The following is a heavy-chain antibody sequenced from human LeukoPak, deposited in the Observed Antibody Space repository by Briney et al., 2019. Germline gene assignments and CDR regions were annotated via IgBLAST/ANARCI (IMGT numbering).Heavy chain of an antibody. J-gene: IGHJ4*02. V-gene: IGHV4-59*08. D-gene: IGHD6-19*01. Sequence: PSETLSLTCTVSGGSISSYYWSWIRQSPGKGLEWIGYIYYSGSTYYNPSLKSRVTISVDTSKNQFSLKLSSVTAADTAVYYCARQHRIAVAGMGFDYWGQGTLVTVSS. CDR2: IYYSGST. CDR1: GGSISSYY. CDR3: ARQHRIAVAGMGFDY.